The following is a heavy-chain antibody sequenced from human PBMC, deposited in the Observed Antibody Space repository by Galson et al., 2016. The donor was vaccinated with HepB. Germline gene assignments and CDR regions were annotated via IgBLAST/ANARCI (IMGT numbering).Heavy chain of an antibody. CDR1: GFTLDNYA. CDR3: AKDIGRGTSDYFYGMDG. J-gene: IGHJ6*04. CDR2: ISWNSGAI. Sequence: SLRLSCAASGFTLDNYAMHWVRQAPGKGLEWVSGISWNSGAIGYADSVKGRFTVSRDNAKNSLYLQMNGLRAEDTALYYCAKDIGRGTSDYFYGMDGWGKGTTVTVSS. V-gene: IGHV3-9*01. D-gene: IGHD3-10*01.